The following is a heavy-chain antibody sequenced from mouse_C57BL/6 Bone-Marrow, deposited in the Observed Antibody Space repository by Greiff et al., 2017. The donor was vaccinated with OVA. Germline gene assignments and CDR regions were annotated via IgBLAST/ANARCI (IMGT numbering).Heavy chain of an antibody. V-gene: IGHV7-1*01. D-gene: IGHD2-3*01. Sequence: EVMLVESGGGLVQSGRSLRLSCATSGFTFSDFYMEWVRQAPGKGLEWIAASRNKANDYTTEYSASVKGRFIVSRDTSQSILYLQMNALRAEDTAIYYCARDDGYYGFDYWGQGTTLTVSS. CDR1: GFTFSDFY. CDR3: ARDDGYYGFDY. CDR2: SRNKANDYTT. J-gene: IGHJ2*01.